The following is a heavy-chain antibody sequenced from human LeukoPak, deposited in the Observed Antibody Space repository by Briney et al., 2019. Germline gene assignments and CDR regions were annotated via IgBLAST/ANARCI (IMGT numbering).Heavy chain of an antibody. J-gene: IGHJ4*02. CDR3: AREGDGYNSPIDY. D-gene: IGHD5-24*01. CDR2: IQYDGSNK. V-gene: IGHV3-30*02. Sequence: GGSLRLSCVVSGFTFSRYGMHWVRQAPGKGLEWVAFIQYDGSNKFYADSVKGRFTISRDNAKNSLFLQMNSLRAEDTAVYYCAREGDGYNSPIDYWGQGTLVTVSS. CDR1: GFTFSRYG.